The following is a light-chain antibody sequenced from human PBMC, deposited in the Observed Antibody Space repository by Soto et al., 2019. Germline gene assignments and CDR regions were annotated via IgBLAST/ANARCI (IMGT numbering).Light chain of an antibody. CDR2: DAS. CDR1: QSVSSY. CDR3: QQRSTWPRT. V-gene: IGKV3-11*01. Sequence: EIVLTQSPATLSLSPGERATLSCRASQSVSSYLAWYQQKPGQAPRLLIYDASNRATGIPARFSGSGSGTDVALISSSLEPEDFAVYYCQQRSTWPRTFGQGTKVEIK. J-gene: IGKJ1*01.